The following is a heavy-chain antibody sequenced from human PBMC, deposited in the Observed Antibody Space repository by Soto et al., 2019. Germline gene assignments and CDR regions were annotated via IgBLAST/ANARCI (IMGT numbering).Heavy chain of an antibody. CDR1: GFTFNNYG. J-gene: IGHJ3*01. Sequence: QVQLVESGGGVVQPGRSLRLSCAASGFTFNNYGMHWVRQAPGKGLEWVAVIWYDGSNKYYGDSVKGRFTISRDNSKNTRYLQMSSLRAEDTAIYYCARDGDMAHNAFDLWGQGTMVTVSS. CDR3: ARDGDMAHNAFDL. D-gene: IGHD7-27*01. V-gene: IGHV3-33*01. CDR2: IWYDGSNK.